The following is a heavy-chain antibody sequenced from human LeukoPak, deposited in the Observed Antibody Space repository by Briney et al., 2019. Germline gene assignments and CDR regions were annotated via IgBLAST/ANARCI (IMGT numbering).Heavy chain of an antibody. V-gene: IGHV1-18*04. CDR3: AREERGPWLVRAIDY. CDR2: ISIYNGNT. D-gene: IGHD6-19*01. Sequence: GASVKVSCKASGYTFTSYGISWVRQAPGQGLEWMGWISIYNGNTNYAQKFQGRVTITADKSTSTAYMELSSLRSEDTAVYYCAREERGPWLVRAIDYWGQGTLVTVSS. J-gene: IGHJ4*02. CDR1: GYTFTSYG.